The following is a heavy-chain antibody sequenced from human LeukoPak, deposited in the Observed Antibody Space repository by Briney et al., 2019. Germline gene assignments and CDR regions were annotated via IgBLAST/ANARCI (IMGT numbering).Heavy chain of an antibody. Sequence: PGGSLRLSCAASGFTFSSYAMHWVRQAPGKGLEYVSAISSNGGSTYYANSVKGRFTISRDNSKNTLYLQMGSLRAEDMAVYYCARGRSSSWYTHPGYYGMDVWGQGTTVTVSS. J-gene: IGHJ6*02. V-gene: IGHV3-64*01. CDR1: GFTFSSYA. CDR2: ISSNGGST. CDR3: ARGRSSSWYTHPGYYGMDV. D-gene: IGHD6-13*01.